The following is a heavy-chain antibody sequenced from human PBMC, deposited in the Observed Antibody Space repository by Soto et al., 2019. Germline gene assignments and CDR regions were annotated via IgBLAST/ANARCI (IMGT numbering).Heavy chain of an antibody. CDR3: ARIEVVATIPGRHYYYYGMDV. J-gene: IGHJ6*02. V-gene: IGHV1-69*13. CDR2: IIPIFGTA. D-gene: IGHD5-12*01. CDR1: GGTFSSYA. Sequence: SVKVSCKASGGTFSSYAISWARQAPGQGLEWMGGIIPIFGTANYAQKFQGRVTITADESTSTAYMELSSLRSEDTAVYYCARIEVVATIPGRHYYYYGMDVWGQGTTVTVSS.